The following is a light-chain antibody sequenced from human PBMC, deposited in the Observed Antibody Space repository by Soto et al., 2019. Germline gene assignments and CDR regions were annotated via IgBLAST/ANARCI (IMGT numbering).Light chain of an antibody. CDR3: QQYTGPPTT. Sequence: IVMTQSPATLSVSPGERATLSCRASQTVSSNYLAWCQQRPGQAPRLLIYGASTRAAGIPDRFSGSGSGTDFTLTITRLEPEDSAVYFCQQYTGPPTTFGQGTRLEI. CDR1: QTVSSNY. V-gene: IGKV3-20*01. CDR2: GAS. J-gene: IGKJ5*01.